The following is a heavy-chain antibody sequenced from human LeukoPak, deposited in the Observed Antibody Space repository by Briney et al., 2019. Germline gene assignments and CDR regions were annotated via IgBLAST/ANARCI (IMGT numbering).Heavy chain of an antibody. CDR1: GFTFSDFY. J-gene: IGHJ4*02. CDR3: ARRRYNWNTIDY. Sequence: GGSLRLSCAASGFTFSDFYMSWIRQAPGKGLEWVSYISSSGSTIYYADSVKGRFTISRDNAKNSLYLQMNSLRAEDTAVYYCARRRYNWNTIDYWGQGTLVTVSS. D-gene: IGHD1/OR15-1a*01. V-gene: IGHV3-11*01. CDR2: ISSSGSTI.